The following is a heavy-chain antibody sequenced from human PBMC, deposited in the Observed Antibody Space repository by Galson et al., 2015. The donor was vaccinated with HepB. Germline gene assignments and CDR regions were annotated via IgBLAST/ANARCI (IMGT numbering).Heavy chain of an antibody. CDR1: GYTFTSYG. Sequence: SVKVSCRASGYTFTSYGISWVRQAPGQGLEWMGWISAYNGNTNYAQKLQGRVTMTTDTSTGTAYMELRSLRSDDTAVYYCARAPYYYDSSGYYYVDYWGQGTLVTVSS. CDR3: ARAPYYYDSSGYYYVDY. J-gene: IGHJ4*02. D-gene: IGHD3-22*01. V-gene: IGHV1-18*04. CDR2: ISAYNGNT.